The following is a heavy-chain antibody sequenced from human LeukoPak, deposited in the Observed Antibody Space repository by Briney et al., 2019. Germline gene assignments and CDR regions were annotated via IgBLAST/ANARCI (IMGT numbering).Heavy chain of an antibody. Sequence: GGSLRLSCAVSGFTFSDYWMNWVRQAPGKGLEWVASIHLNGGEKSYVDSVKGRFIISRDNPKNSLYLQMSSLRAEDTGVYYCARDGAAAGLYFDLWGQGTLVTVSS. J-gene: IGHJ4*01. V-gene: IGHV3-7*01. D-gene: IGHD6-13*01. CDR2: IHLNGGEK. CDR1: GFTFSDYW. CDR3: ARDGAAAGLYFDL.